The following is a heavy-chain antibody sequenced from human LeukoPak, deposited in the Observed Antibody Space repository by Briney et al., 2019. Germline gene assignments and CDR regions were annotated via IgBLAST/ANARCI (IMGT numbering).Heavy chain of an antibody. J-gene: IGHJ4*02. CDR2: INSDVSTT. Sequence: GGSLRLTCAASGFTSSAYWMHWVRQVPGKGLVWVSRINSDVSTTNYADSVKGRFTISRDNSKNTLYLQMNSLRAEDTAVYYCAKESELRGLYYFDYWGQGTLVTVSS. D-gene: IGHD1-26*01. V-gene: IGHV3-74*01. CDR3: AKESELRGLYYFDY. CDR1: GFTSSAYW.